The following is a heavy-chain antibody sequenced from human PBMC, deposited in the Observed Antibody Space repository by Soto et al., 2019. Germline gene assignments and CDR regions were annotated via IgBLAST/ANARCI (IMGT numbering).Heavy chain of an antibody. CDR3: ASPYYGSGSYYNWYYFDY. Sequence: ASVKVSCKASGGTFSSYAISWVRQAPGQGLEWMGGIIPIFGTANYAQKFQGRVTITADESTSTAYMELSSLRSEDTAVYYCASPYYGSGSYYNWYYFDYWGQGTLVTVSS. CDR1: GGTFSSYA. J-gene: IGHJ4*02. D-gene: IGHD3-10*01. CDR2: IIPIFGTA. V-gene: IGHV1-69*13.